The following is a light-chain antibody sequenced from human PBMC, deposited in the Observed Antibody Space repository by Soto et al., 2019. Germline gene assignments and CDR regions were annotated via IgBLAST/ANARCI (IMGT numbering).Light chain of an antibody. CDR3: QQYNNWPLT. CDR1: QSIRNN. V-gene: IGKV3-15*01. CDR2: GAS. Sequence: EIVMTQSPATLSVSPGERAKFSCRASQSIRNNLAWFQQKPGQAPRLLIYGASTRATSIPARFSGSGSGTEFTLTISRLASEDFAVYYCQQYNNWPLTFGGGSKVEIK. J-gene: IGKJ4*01.